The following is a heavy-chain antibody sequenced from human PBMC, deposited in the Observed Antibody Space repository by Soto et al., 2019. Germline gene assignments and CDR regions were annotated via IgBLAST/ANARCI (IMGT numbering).Heavy chain of an antibody. CDR3: ARGDPVRGVISLPNWFDP. V-gene: IGHV4-31*03. Sequence: SETLSLTCTVSGGSISSGGYYWSWIRQHPGKGLEWIGYIYYSGSTYYNPSLKSRVTISVDTSKNQFSLKLSSLTAADTAVYYCARGDPVRGVISLPNWFDPWGQGTLVTVSS. CDR2: IYYSGST. CDR1: GGSISSGGYY. J-gene: IGHJ5*02. D-gene: IGHD3-10*01.